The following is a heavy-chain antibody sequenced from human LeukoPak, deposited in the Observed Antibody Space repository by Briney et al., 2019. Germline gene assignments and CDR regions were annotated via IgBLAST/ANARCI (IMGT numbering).Heavy chain of an antibody. CDR1: GFSFSSYW. D-gene: IGHD5-24*01. CDR3: ARGLRVEMPTTDPSYFDY. Sequence: GGSLRLSCVASGFSFSSYWMSWVRQAPGKGLEWVANIKQDESEKYYGASVKGRFTISRDNAKNSLYLQMNSLRADDTAVYYCARGLRVEMPTTDPSYFDYWGQGTLVTVSS. J-gene: IGHJ4*02. CDR2: IKQDESEK. V-gene: IGHV3-7*02.